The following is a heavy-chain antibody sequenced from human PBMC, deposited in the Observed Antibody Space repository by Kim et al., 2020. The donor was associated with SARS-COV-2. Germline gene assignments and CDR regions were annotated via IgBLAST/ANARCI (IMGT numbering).Heavy chain of an antibody. J-gene: IGHJ4*02. V-gene: IGHV5-51*01. CDR2: VYPGDSRT. CDR1: GYRFRNYW. Sequence: GESLKISCLGSGYRFRNYWIAWVRQMPGRGLEWMGMVYPGDSRTAYSPSFQGQVTISADKSIDTAYLQWDTLKASDTGVYYCARPRYSTSWYPFDTWGQGTLVTFSA. D-gene: IGHD2-2*01. CDR3: ARPRYSTSWYPFDT.